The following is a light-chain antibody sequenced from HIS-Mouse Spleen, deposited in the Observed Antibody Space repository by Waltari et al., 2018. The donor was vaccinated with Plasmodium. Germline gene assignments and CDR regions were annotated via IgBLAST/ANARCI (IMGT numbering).Light chain of an antibody. Sequence: EIVMTQSPATLSVSPGDRATLSCRSRQIVSSNLAWYQQKPGQAPRLLIYGASTRATGIPARFSGSGSGTEFTLTISSLQSEDFAVYYCQQYNNWSFTFGPGTKVDIK. V-gene: IGKV3-15*01. J-gene: IGKJ3*01. CDR3: QQYNNWSFT. CDR1: QIVSSN. CDR2: GAS.